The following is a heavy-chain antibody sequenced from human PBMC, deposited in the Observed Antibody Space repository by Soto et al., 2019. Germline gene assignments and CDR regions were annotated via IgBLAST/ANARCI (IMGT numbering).Heavy chain of an antibody. Sequence: GGSLRLSCAASGFTFSSYSMNWVRQAPGKGLEWVSYISSSSSTIYYADSVKGRFTISGDNSKNTLYLQMNSLRAEDTAVYYCAREDIVATTYQRYGMDVWGQGTTVTVPS. J-gene: IGHJ6*02. V-gene: IGHV3-48*01. CDR2: ISSSSSTI. D-gene: IGHD5-12*01. CDR1: GFTFSSYS. CDR3: AREDIVATTYQRYGMDV.